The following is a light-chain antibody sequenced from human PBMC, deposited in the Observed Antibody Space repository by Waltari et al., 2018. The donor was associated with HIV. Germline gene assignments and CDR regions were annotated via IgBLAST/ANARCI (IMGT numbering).Light chain of an antibody. V-gene: IGLV1-40*01. CDR1: SCNIGAGYD. CDR3: QSYDSSLSGSGV. Sequence: QSVLMPPPSVSGAPGQRVTISCTGSSCNIGAGYDVHWSQQLPGTAPKLLIYGNSNRPSGVPDRFSGSKSGTSASLAITGLQAEDEADYYCQSYDSSLSGSGVFGGGTKLTVL. CDR2: GNS. J-gene: IGLJ3*02.